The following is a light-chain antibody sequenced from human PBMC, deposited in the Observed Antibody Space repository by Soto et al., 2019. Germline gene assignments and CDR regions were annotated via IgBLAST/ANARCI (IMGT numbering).Light chain of an antibody. CDR2: GAS. CDR1: QSVSSN. CDR3: QQYNYWPPIT. V-gene: IGKV3-15*01. J-gene: IGKJ5*01. Sequence: EIAMTQSPATLSLSPGERATLSCRASQSVSSNLAWYQQKPGQAPRLLISGASTRATGIPARFSGSGSGTEFTLTISSLQSEDFAVYYCQQYNYWPPITFGQGTRLEIK.